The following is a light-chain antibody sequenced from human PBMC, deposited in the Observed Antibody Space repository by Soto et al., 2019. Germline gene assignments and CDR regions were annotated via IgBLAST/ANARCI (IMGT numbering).Light chain of an antibody. J-gene: IGLJ1*01. CDR3: SSYTNRSTYV. V-gene: IGLV2-14*01. CDR1: SSDVGGYNY. CDR2: DVT. Sequence: QSALTQPASVSGSPGQSITISCTGSSSDVGGYNYVSWHQQHPGKAPRLMMYDVTSRASGVSNRFSGSKSGNTASLTISGLQAEDEADYYCSSYTNRSTYVFGTGTKLTVL.